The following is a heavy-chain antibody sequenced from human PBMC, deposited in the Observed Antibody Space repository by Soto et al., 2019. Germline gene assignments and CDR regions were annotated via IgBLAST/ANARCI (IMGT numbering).Heavy chain of an antibody. V-gene: IGHV1-69*01. D-gene: IGHD3-16*01. CDR1: GGTLNNYV. CDR3: AGGTWAQH. J-gene: IGHJ1*01. CDR2: IIPVSGPA. Sequence: QVRLVQSGAEVKKPGSSVKVSCKASGGTLNNYVLNWVRQAPGQGLEWMGAIIPVSGPADYAQRFQGRVTITADLSTATVYLELSSLTSDDTAVYYCAGGTWAQHWGQGTLVTVSS.